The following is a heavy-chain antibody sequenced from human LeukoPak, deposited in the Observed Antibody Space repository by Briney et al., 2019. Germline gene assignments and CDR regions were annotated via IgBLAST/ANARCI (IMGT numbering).Heavy chain of an antibody. V-gene: IGHV3-21*01. CDR1: GFTFSSYN. Sequence: GGSLRLSCAASGFTFSSYNMNWVRQAPGKGLEWVSSISSTSRSYIYYADSVKGRFTISRDNAKNSLYLQMNSLRAEDTAVYYCAKEGSYYIFDYWGQGTLVTVSS. D-gene: IGHD1-26*01. J-gene: IGHJ4*02. CDR3: AKEGSYYIFDY. CDR2: ISSTSRSYI.